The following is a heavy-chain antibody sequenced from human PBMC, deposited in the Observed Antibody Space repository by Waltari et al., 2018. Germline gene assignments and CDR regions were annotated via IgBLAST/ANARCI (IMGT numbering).Heavy chain of an antibody. Sequence: QVQLQESGPGLVKPSETLSLTCTVSGGSISSYYWSWIRQPPGKGLEWIGYIYYSGSTNYNPSLKSRVTISVDTSKNQFSLKLGSVTAADTAVYYCARDRVGFLDYWGQGTLVTVSS. V-gene: IGHV4-59*01. CDR3: ARDRVGFLDY. J-gene: IGHJ4*02. D-gene: IGHD3-10*01. CDR2: IYYSGST. CDR1: GGSISSYY.